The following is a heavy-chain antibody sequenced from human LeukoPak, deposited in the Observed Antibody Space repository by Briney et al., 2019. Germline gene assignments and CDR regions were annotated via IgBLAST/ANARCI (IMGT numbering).Heavy chain of an antibody. Sequence: GGSLRLSCAASGFTFSSYEMNWVRQAPGKGLEWVSSISSSSGYIYYADSVKGRFTVSRDNAKNSLYLQMDSLRAEDTAVYYCARDRYSGSYPLDYWGQGTLVTVSS. V-gene: IGHV3-21*01. CDR2: ISSSSGYI. D-gene: IGHD1-26*01. CDR3: ARDRYSGSYPLDY. CDR1: GFTFSSYE. J-gene: IGHJ4*02.